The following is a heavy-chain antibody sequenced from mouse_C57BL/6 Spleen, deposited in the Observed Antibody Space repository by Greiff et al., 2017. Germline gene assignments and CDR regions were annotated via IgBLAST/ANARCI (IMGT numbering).Heavy chain of an antibody. CDR1: GYTFTSYW. J-gene: IGHJ1*03. CDR2: INPSNGGT. V-gene: IGHV1-53*01. D-gene: IGHD2-4*01. Sequence: QVQLQQPGTELVKPGASVKLSCKASGYTFTSYWMHWVKQRPGQGLEWIGNINPSNGGTNYNEKFKSKATLTVDKSSSTDYMQLSSLTSDDSAVYYCARGLSYDYDEYFDVWGTGITVTVSS. CDR3: ARGLSYDYDEYFDV.